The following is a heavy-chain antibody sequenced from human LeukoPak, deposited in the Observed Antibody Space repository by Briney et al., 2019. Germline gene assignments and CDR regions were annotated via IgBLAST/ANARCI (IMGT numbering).Heavy chain of an antibody. J-gene: IGHJ4*02. V-gene: IGHV3-21*01. Sequence: GGSLRLSCAASGFTFNCYSMNWVPQAPGKGLEGVSSLSSSSSYIYYADPVKGRFTISRDNAKNSLYLQMNSLRAEDTAVYYCASLGGGYSYGYRTDYWGQGTLATVTA. D-gene: IGHD5-18*01. CDR2: LSSSSSYI. CDR1: GFTFNCYS. CDR3: ASLGGGYSYGYRTDY.